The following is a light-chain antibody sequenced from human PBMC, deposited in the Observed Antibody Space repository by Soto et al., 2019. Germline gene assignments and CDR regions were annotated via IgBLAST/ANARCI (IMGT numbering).Light chain of an antibody. CDR3: QQYGSSPQT. Sequence: ERVLTQSPGTVSLSQRERATLSCRASQSVSSNHLAWYQQKRGQPPRLLIYGASSRATGTPGRFSGSGSGTDFTLTITRLEPEDFAVYYCQQYGSSPQTFGQRTKVDI. J-gene: IGKJ1*01. V-gene: IGKV3-20*01. CDR2: GAS. CDR1: QSVSSNH.